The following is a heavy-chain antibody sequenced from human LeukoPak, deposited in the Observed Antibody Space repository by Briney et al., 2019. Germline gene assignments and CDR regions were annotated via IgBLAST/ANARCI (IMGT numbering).Heavy chain of an antibody. CDR3: ARGTSGYYTGAFDI. CDR2: IYYSGNT. D-gene: IGHD3-22*01. Sequence: KPSETLSLTCTVSGGSISGHYWSWIRQSPGKALEWIGYIYYSGNTNYNPSLRSRVTISVDTSKNQFSLNLNSVTAADTAVYYCARGTSGYYTGAFDIWGQGTMVTVSS. CDR1: GGSISGHY. V-gene: IGHV4-59*11. J-gene: IGHJ3*02.